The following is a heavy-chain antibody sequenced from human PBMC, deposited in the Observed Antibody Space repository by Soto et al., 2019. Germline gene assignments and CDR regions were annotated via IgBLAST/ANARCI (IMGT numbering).Heavy chain of an antibody. CDR3: AKMTSGGYGPNYCMDV. Sequence: GGCLRRSCAASGFAFSSYAMSWVRQAPGKGLEWISALPERGSSPYYADSVKGRFTISRDNSENTLYLQMNSLRAEDTAVYYCAKMTSGGYGPNYCMDVKGQVPTVTVSS. V-gene: IGHV3-23*01. CDR1: GFAFSSYA. D-gene: IGHD5-18*01. J-gene: IGHJ6*02. CDR2: LPERGSSP.